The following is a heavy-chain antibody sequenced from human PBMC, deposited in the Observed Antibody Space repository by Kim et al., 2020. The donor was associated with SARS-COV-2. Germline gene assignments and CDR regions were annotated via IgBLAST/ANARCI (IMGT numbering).Heavy chain of an antibody. V-gene: IGHV3-30*04. Sequence: GGSLRLSCAASGFTFSSYAMHWVRQAPGKGLEWVAVISYDGSNKYYADSVKGRFTISRDNSKNTLYLQINSLRAEDTAVYYCARTVYSSWYVYYYYYGMDVWGQGTTVTVSS. D-gene: IGHD6-13*01. J-gene: IGHJ6*02. CDR3: ARTVYSSWYVYYYYYGMDV. CDR1: GFTFSSYA. CDR2: ISYDGSNK.